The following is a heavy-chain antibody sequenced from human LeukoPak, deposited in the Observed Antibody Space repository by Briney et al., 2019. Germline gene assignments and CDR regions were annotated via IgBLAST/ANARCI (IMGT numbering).Heavy chain of an antibody. J-gene: IGHJ4*02. V-gene: IGHV4-61*09. Sequence: PSQTLSLTCAVSGGSISSGGYSWSWIRQPPGKGLEWIGHIHTSGGTTYNPSLESRATISVDTSKNQFSLNLSSVTAADTAVYYCARLIPAENSYGLDHHFDYWGQGTLVIVSS. CDR2: IHTSGGT. CDR3: ARLIPAENSYGLDHHFDY. CDR1: GGSISSGGYS. D-gene: IGHD3-10*01.